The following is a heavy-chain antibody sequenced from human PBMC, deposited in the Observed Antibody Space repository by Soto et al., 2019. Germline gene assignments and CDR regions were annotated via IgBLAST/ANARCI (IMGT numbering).Heavy chain of an antibody. CDR3: ARSSVITIFGVVIMEGTYGMDV. Sequence: GGSPRLSCAASGFTFSSYAMSWVRQAPGKGLEWVSAISGSGGSTYYADSVKGRFTISRDNSKNTLYLQMNSLRAEDTAVYYCARSSVITIFGVVIMEGTYGMDVWGAGTTVSVFS. CDR2: ISGSGGST. V-gene: IGHV3-23*01. J-gene: IGHJ6*04. D-gene: IGHD3-3*01. CDR1: GFTFSSYA.